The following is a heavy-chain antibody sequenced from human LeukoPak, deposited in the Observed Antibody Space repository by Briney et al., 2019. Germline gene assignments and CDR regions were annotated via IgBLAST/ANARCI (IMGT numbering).Heavy chain of an antibody. Sequence: GGSLRLSCAASGFTVSSNYMSWVRQAPGKGLEWVSAISGSGGSTYYIDSVKGRFTISRDNSKNTLYLQMNSLRAEDTAVYFCAKDACSGSSCPSYYYYGMDVWGQGTTVTVSS. CDR1: GFTVSSNY. CDR2: ISGSGGST. D-gene: IGHD2-15*01. J-gene: IGHJ6*02. V-gene: IGHV3-23*01. CDR3: AKDACSGSSCPSYYYYGMDV.